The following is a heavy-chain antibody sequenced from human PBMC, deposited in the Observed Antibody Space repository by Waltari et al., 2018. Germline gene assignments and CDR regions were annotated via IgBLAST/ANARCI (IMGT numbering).Heavy chain of an antibody. V-gene: IGHV3-73*01. Sequence: EVQLVESGGGLVQPGGSLKLSCAASGFTFRGSAMPWVRQASGQGLEWVGRIRSKANSYATAYAASVKGRFTISRDDSKNTAYLQMNSLKTEDTAVYYCTKSVGATLPYYGMDVWGQGTTVTVSS. J-gene: IGHJ6*02. CDR3: TKSVGATLPYYGMDV. D-gene: IGHD1-26*01. CDR2: IRSKANSYAT. CDR1: GFTFRGSA.